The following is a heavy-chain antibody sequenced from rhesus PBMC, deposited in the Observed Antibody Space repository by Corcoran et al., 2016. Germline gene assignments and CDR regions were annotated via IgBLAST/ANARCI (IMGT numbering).Heavy chain of an antibody. CDR3: TSDPRGSGWFDY. CDR2: IYGSGSNT. D-gene: IGHD6-31*01. CDR1: GGSISSSY. Sequence: QLQLQESGPGLVKPSETLSVTCAVSGGSISSSYWSWIRQAPGKGLEWISYIYGSGSNTNYNPSLKVLVTLSVDTSKNQLSLRLSSVTAADTAVYFCTSDPRGSGWFDYWGQGLRVTVSS. V-gene: IGHV4-169*02. J-gene: IGHJ3*01.